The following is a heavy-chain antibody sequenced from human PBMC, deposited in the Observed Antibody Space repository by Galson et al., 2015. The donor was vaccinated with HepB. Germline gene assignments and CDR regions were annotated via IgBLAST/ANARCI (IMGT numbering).Heavy chain of an antibody. CDR1: GFTFSSYG. J-gene: IGHJ3*02. V-gene: IGHV3-33*01. D-gene: IGHD4-17*01. CDR3: ARDGGASRLGGLRRPHAFDI. CDR2: IWYDGSNK. Sequence: SLRLSCAASGFTFSSYGMHWVRQAPGKGLEWVAVIWYDGSNKYYADSVKGRFTISRDNSKNTLYLQMNSLRAEDTAVYYCARDGGASRLGGLRRPHAFDIWGQGTMVTVSS.